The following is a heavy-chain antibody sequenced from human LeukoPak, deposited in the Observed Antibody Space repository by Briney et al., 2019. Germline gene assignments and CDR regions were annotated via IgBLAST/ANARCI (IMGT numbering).Heavy chain of an antibody. J-gene: IGHJ6*02. V-gene: IGHV4-31*03. D-gene: IGHD6-6*01. Sequence: SQTLSLTCTVAGGSISSGASCWTWIRQDPVKGLEWIGYIYYSGITYYIPTLRRRVNISVDTSKNQFSLKLSSVTAADTAVYYCARGHSTSSSYFCNGMDVWGQGTTVTVSS. CDR1: GGSISSGASC. CDR3: ARGHSTSSSYFCNGMDV. CDR2: IYYSGIT.